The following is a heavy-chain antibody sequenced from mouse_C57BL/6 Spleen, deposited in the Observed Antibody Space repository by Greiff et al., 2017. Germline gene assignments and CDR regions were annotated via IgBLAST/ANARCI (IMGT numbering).Heavy chain of an antibody. Sequence: VQLLQSGPELVKPGASVKISCKASGYTFTDYYMNWVKQSHGKSLEWIGDINPNNGGTSYNQTFKGKATLTVDKSSSTAYMELRILTSEGSSVYYCAKGGMDFWGQGTSVTVSS. CDR2: INPNNGGT. CDR3: AKGGMDF. D-gene: IGHD1-1*02. J-gene: IGHJ4*01. V-gene: IGHV1-26*01. CDR1: GYTFTDYY.